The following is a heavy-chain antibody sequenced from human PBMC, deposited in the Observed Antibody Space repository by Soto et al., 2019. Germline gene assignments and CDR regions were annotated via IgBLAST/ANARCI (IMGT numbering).Heavy chain of an antibody. J-gene: IGHJ6*02. CDR3: AVSGYQTGGNYYYYYGMDV. D-gene: IGHD3-22*01. V-gene: IGHV3-20*04. CDR1: GFTFDDYG. Sequence: PGGSLRLSCAASGFTFDDYGMSWVRQAPGKGLEWVSGINWNGGSTGYADSVKGRFTISRDNAKNSLYLQMNSLRAEDTALYYCAVSGYQTGGNYYYYYGMDVWGQGNTVTVSS. CDR2: INWNGGST.